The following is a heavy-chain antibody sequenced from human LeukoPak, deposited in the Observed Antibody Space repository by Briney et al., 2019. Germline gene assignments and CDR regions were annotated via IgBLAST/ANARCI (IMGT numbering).Heavy chain of an antibody. CDR2: ISGSGGST. Sequence: PGGSLRLSCSASGFTFSSYAMSWVRQAPGKGLEWVSGISGSGGSTYYADSVKGRFTISRDNSKNTLYLQMNSLRAEDTAVYYCAKVLEESSSCDYWGQGTLVTVSS. V-gene: IGHV3-23*01. CDR3: AKVLEESSSCDY. D-gene: IGHD6-13*01. CDR1: GFTFSSYA. J-gene: IGHJ4*02.